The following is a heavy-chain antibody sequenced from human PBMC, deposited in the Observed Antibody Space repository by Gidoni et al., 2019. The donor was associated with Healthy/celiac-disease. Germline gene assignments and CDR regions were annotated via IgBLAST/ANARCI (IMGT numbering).Heavy chain of an antibody. V-gene: IGHV3-23*01. CDR3: AKDNRPIAVAGTMFDY. CDR2: ISGSGGST. CDR1: GFTFSSYA. D-gene: IGHD6-19*01. Sequence: EVQLLESGGGLVQPGGSLRLSCAASGFTFSSYAMSWVRQAPGKGLEWVSAISGSGGSTYYADSVKGRFTISRDNSKNTLYLQMNSLRAEDTAVYYCAKDNRPIAVAGTMFDYWGQGTLVTVSS. J-gene: IGHJ4*02.